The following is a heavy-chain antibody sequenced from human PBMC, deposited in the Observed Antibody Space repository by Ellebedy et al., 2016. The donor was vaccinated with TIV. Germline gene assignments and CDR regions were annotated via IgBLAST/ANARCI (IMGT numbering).Heavy chain of an antibody. CDR1: GFTFSNYA. CDR2: INGYTT. J-gene: IGHJ4*02. V-gene: IGHV3-23*01. Sequence: GESLKISCTASGFTFSNYAMCWVRQAPGMGLEWVSTINGYTTYYADSVRGRLTISRDNSMTTFYLEMNSLRAEDTAVYYCARDLDKSSGWYGGAAYWGQGTLVTVSS. D-gene: IGHD6-19*01. CDR3: ARDLDKSSGWYGGAAY.